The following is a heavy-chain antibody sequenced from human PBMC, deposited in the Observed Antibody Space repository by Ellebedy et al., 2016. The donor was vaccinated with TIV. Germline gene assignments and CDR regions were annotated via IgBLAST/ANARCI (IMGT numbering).Heavy chain of an antibody. J-gene: IGHJ3*02. CDR2: IHTGGDT. Sequence: GESLKISCAAPGLTVSSTYMSWVRQAPGKGLEWISVIHTGGDTNYADSVKGRFTMSRDTSKNTVHLQINSVRVEDTAVYYCAGETFNDVDLIIWGVLDTWGQGTMVTVSS. V-gene: IGHV3-66*01. D-gene: IGHD1-1*01. CDR3: AGETFNDVDLIIWGVLDT. CDR1: GLTVSSTY.